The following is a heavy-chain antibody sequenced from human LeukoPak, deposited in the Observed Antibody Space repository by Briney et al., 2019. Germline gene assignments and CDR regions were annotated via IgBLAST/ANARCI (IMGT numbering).Heavy chain of an antibody. CDR1: GGSISSYY. J-gene: IGHJ5*02. CDR2: IYYSGST. D-gene: IGHD4-17*01. Sequence: SETLSLTCTVSGGSISSYYWSWIRQPPGKGLEWIGYIYYSGSTNYNPSLKSRVTISVDTSKNQFSLKPSSVTAADTAVYYCARVVVYGDYPSWFDPWGQGTLVTVSS. V-gene: IGHV4-59*01. CDR3: ARVVVYGDYPSWFDP.